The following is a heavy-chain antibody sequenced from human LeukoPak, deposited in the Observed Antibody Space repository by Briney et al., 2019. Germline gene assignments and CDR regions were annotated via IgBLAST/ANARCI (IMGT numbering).Heavy chain of an antibody. CDR3: ARLRYSSGWPLGWFDP. CDR1: GYSFTSYW. V-gene: IGHV5-51*01. D-gene: IGHD6-19*01. J-gene: IGHJ5*02. CDR2: IYPGDSDT. Sequence: GESLKISCKGSGYSFTSYWIGWVRQMPGKGLEWIGIIYPGDSDTRYSPSFQGQVTISADKSISTAYLQWSSLQASDTAMYYCARLRYSSGWPLGWFDPWGQGTLVTVSS.